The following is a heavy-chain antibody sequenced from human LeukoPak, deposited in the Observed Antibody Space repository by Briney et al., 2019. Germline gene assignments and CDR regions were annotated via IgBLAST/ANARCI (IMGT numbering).Heavy chain of an antibody. CDR2: ISSNGINT. CDR3: AREASAENSGWFFDY. CDR1: GFNFSAHA. D-gene: IGHD2/OR15-2a*01. Sequence: QPGGSLRLSCVGPGFNFSAHAMHWVRQAPGKGLEYVSAISSNGINTDYANSVKGRLTISRDNSKNTLFLQMGSLRVEDMAVYYCAREASAENSGWFFDYWGQGTLVAVSS. V-gene: IGHV3-64*01. J-gene: IGHJ4*02.